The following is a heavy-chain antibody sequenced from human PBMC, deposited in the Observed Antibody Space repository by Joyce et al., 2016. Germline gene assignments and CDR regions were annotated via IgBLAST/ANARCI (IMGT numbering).Heavy chain of an antibody. CDR2: ISYDGIYK. V-gene: IGHV3-30*18. CDR1: GLTLSNCG. D-gene: IGHD6-25*01. J-gene: IGHJ4*02. Sequence: QVQLVESGGGVVQPGRSLRLSCAASGLTLSNCGVHWVRQAQGKGLEWVAVISYDGIYKYYADSVKGRFTISRDNSKNTVFLEMNSLRTEDTAVYYCAKILTATYSSGWFLDYWGQGTLVTVSS. CDR3: AKILTATYSSGWFLDY.